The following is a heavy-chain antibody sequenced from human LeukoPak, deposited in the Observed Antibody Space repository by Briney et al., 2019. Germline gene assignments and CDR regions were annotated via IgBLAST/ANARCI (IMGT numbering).Heavy chain of an antibody. Sequence: SAKVSCKASGGTFSSYAISWVRQAPGQGLEWMGGIIPIFGTANYAQKFQGRVTITTDESTSTAYMELSSLRSEDTAVYYCARDHDILTGYLDYWGQGTLVTVSS. V-gene: IGHV1-69*05. CDR1: GGTFSSYA. CDR2: IIPIFGTA. J-gene: IGHJ4*02. CDR3: ARDHDILTGYLDY. D-gene: IGHD3-9*01.